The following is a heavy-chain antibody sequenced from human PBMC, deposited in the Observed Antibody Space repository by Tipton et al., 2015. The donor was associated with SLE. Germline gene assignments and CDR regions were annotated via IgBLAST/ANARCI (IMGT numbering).Heavy chain of an antibody. J-gene: IGHJ4*02. CDR3: ARDRSGTGSYWGAYYFDY. V-gene: IGHV3-23*01. D-gene: IGHD1-26*01. CDR1: GFTFSSYA. Sequence: SLRLSCAASGFTFSSYAMSWVRQAPGKGLEWVSAISGSGGSTYYADSVKGRFTISRDNAKNSLYLQMNSLRAEDTALYYCARDRSGTGSYWGAYYFDYWGQGTLVTVSS. CDR2: ISGSGGST.